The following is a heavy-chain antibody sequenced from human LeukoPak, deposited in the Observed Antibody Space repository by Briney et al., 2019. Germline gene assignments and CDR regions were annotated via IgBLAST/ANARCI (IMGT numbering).Heavy chain of an antibody. CDR2: IYYSGST. D-gene: IGHD4-23*01. Sequence: SETLSLTCTVSGYSISSSYYWSWIRPPPGKGLEWIGYIYYSGSTNYNPSLKSRVTISVDTSKNQFSLKLSSVTAADTAVYYCARAGGNPYYFDYWGQGTLVTVSS. J-gene: IGHJ4*02. CDR3: ARAGGNPYYFDY. V-gene: IGHV4-61*01. CDR1: GYSISSSYY.